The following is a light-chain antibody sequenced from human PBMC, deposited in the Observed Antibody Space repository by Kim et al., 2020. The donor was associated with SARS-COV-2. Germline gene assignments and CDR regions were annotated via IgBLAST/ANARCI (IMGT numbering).Light chain of an antibody. CDR1: QGISSW. CDR2: AAS. V-gene: IGKV1-12*01. J-gene: IGKJ5*01. Sequence: ASLGDRVTITCRASQGISSWLAWYQQRPGQAPKLLIYAASSLQSGVPSRFSGSGSGTDFTLTISSLQPEDIATYYCQQVNSFPHTFGQGTRLEIK. CDR3: QQVNSFPHT.